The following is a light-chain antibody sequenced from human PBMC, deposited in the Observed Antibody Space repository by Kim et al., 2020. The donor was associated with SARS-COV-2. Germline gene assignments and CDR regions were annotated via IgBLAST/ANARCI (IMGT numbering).Light chain of an antibody. Sequence: TSLGTRVTITCRASQYIANSLAWYHHKPGSVPKLLVYGASTLQSWVPSRFSGSGSGTEFTLTISSLQTVDVATYYCQKYNTAPWTFGPATKVNIK. CDR1: QYIANS. J-gene: IGKJ1*01. CDR2: GAS. CDR3: QKYNTAPWT. V-gene: IGKV1-27*01.